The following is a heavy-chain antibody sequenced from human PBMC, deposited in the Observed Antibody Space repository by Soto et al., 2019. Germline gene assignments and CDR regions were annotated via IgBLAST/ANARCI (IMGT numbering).Heavy chain of an antibody. Sequence: QVQLVESGGGVVQPGRSLRLSCAASGFTFSSYGMHWVRQAPGKGLEWVAVISYDGSNKYYADSVKGRFTISRDNSKNTLYLQMNILRADDTAVYYCAKDTGVWFGRAEGRIDYWCWGTLVTVSS. CDR3: AKDTGVWFGRAEGRIDY. J-gene: IGHJ4*02. CDR2: ISYDGSNK. V-gene: IGHV3-30*18. CDR1: GFTFSSYG. D-gene: IGHD3-10*01.